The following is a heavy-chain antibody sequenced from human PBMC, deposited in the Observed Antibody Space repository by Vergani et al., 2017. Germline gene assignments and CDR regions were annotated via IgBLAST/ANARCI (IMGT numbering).Heavy chain of an antibody. V-gene: IGHV4-59*01. CDR3: ARDGWKEVYWYFDL. CDR1: GGSISRYY. D-gene: IGHD1-1*01. Sequence: QVQLQESGPGLVKPSETLSLTCTVSGGSISRYYWSWIRQPPGKGLEWIGYIYYSGSTNYNPSLKSRVTISVDTSKNPFSLKLSSVTAADTAVYYCARDGWKEVYWYFDLWGRGTLVTVSS. CDR2: IYYSGST. J-gene: IGHJ2*01.